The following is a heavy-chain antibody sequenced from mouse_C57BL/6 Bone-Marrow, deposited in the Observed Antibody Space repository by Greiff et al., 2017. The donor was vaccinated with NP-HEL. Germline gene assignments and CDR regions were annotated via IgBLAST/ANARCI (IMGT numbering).Heavy chain of an antibody. V-gene: IGHV1-82*01. D-gene: IGHD2-4*01. J-gene: IGHJ3*01. CDR1: GYAFSSSW. CDR2: IYPGDGDT. Sequence: VQLVESGPELVKPGASVKISCKASGYAFSSSWMNWVKQRPGKGLEWIGRIYPGDGDTNYNGKFKGKATLTADKSSSTAYMQLSSLTSEDSAVDVCARFEYDERFADWGQGTLVTVSA. CDR3: ARFEYDERFAD.